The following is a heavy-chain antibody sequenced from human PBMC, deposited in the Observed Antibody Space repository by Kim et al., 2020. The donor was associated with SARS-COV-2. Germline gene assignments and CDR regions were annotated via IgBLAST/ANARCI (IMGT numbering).Heavy chain of an antibody. J-gene: IGHJ4*02. CDR3: TRDLVPGGADY. Sequence: GYADSVRSRFTVSRDKANDTLYLQMDSLRIEDTAIYYCTRDLVPGGADYWGQGTLVTVSS. V-gene: IGHV3-9*01. D-gene: IGHD6-6*01.